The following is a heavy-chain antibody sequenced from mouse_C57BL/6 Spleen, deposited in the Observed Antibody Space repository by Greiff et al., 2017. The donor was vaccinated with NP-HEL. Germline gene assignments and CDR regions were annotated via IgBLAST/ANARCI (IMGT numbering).Heavy chain of an antibody. D-gene: IGHD1-1*01. CDR1: GYTFTSYW. J-gene: IGHJ4*01. Sequence: QVQLQQPGAELVKPGASVKLSCKASGYTFTSYWMHWVKQRPGQGLEWIGMIHPNSGSTNYNEKFKSKATLTVDKSSSTAYMQLSSLTSEDSAVYYCAREGGSSYHYYAMDYWGQGTSVTVSS. CDR2: IHPNSGST. CDR3: AREGGSSYHYYAMDY. V-gene: IGHV1-64*01.